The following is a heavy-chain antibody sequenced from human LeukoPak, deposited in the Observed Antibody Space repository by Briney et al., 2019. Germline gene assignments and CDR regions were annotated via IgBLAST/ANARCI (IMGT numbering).Heavy chain of an antibody. CDR3: AKDQSLHGSYFDSSGYYSGGYFDY. Sequence: GGSLRLSCAASGFTFSNYWIHWVRQAPGKGLVWVSRIDNAGSITTYADSVKGRFTISRDNSKNTLYLQMNSLRADDTAVCYCAKDQSLHGSYFDSSGYYSGGYFDYWGQGTLVTVSS. V-gene: IGHV3-74*03. D-gene: IGHD3-22*01. CDR1: GFTFSNYW. CDR2: IDNAGSIT. J-gene: IGHJ4*02.